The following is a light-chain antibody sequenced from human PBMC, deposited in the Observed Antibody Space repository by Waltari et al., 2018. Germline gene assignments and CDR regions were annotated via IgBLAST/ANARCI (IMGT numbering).Light chain of an antibody. Sequence: EIVLTQSPGTLSLSPGERATLSCRASQTVRTTYLAWYQQKPGQAPTLLMYGASSRATGIPDRFSDSGSGTDFSLTISSLEPEDFAVYYCQQYDISPLTFGGGTKVEIK. CDR3: QQYDISPLT. CDR1: QTVRTTY. J-gene: IGKJ4*01. V-gene: IGKV3-20*01. CDR2: GAS.